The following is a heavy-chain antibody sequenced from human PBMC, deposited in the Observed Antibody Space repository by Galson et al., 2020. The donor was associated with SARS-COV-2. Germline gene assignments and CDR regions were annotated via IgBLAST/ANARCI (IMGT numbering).Heavy chain of an antibody. CDR3: ARGIVGARSAFDI. CDR2: TSNNVGGT. J-gene: IGHJ3*02. CDR1: GLTLNTYS. V-gene: IGHV3-64*02. Sequence: GASLKISCAASGLTLNTYSMHWVRQAPGKGLEYVSTSNNVGGTFYGDSVKGRFTISRDNSKNTLYLQLGSLRTEDMAVYYCARGIVGARSAFDIWGQGTMVTVSS. D-gene: IGHD1-26*01.